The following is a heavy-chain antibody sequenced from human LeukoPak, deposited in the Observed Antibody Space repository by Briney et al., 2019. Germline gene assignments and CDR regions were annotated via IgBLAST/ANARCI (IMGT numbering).Heavy chain of an antibody. D-gene: IGHD2-8*01. CDR1: RFTFSRSH. CDR2: ISSISTYI. J-gene: IGHJ6*03. Sequence: PGGSLRLSCAASRFTFSRSHMSWVRQAPGKGLEWVSSISSISTYIYYADSVKGRFTISRDNAKNSLYLQMNSLRAEDTAVYYCVRDLAEYAYMDVGGKGATVTVSS. CDR3: VRDLAEYAYMDV. V-gene: IGHV3-21*01.